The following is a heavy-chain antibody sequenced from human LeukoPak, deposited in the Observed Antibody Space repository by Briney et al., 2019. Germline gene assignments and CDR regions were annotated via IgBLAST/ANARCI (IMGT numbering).Heavy chain of an antibody. CDR2: ISSSGSTI. CDR3: ASYWSGADY. Sequence: PGGSLRLSCAASGFTVSSNYISWVRQAPGKGLEWVSYISSSGSTIYYADPVKGRFTISRDNAKSSLYLQMNSLRAEDSAVYYCASYWSGADYWGQGTLVTVSS. J-gene: IGHJ4*02. D-gene: IGHD3-3*01. V-gene: IGHV3-48*01. CDR1: GFTVSSNY.